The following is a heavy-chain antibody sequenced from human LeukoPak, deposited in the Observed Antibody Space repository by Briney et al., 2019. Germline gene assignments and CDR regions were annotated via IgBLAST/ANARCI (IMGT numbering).Heavy chain of an antibody. Sequence: PGGSLIPSCAASGFTFSNYWMNWVRLAPGKWLEWVSSITGSSNYIYYADSVKGRFTISRGNAKNSLYLQISSLRVEDTAVYYCARDESGDNDAFDIWGQGTTVTVSS. CDR3: ARDESGDNDAFDI. V-gene: IGHV3-21*01. J-gene: IGHJ3*02. CDR1: GFTFSNYW. CDR2: ITGSSNYI. D-gene: IGHD2-21*01.